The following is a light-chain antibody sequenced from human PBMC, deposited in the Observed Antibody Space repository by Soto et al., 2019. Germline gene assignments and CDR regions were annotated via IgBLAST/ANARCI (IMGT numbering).Light chain of an antibody. CDR3: QQYNNWPRT. V-gene: IGKV3-15*01. CDR2: GAS. CDR1: QSVSSN. J-gene: IGKJ1*01. Sequence: EIVMTQSPATLSVSPGERATLSCRASQSVSSNLAWYQQKPGQAPRLLIYGASTRATGIPARFSGSGSGTEFTLTISSLQSEDFAVYDCQQYNNWPRTFGQGTKVDNK.